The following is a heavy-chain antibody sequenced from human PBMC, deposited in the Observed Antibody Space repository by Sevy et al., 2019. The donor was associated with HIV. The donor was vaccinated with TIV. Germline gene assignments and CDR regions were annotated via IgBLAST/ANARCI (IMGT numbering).Heavy chain of an antibody. V-gene: IGHV3-48*01. CDR1: GFTFSSYS. CDR2: ISSSSSTI. J-gene: IGHJ4*02. D-gene: IGHD6-19*01. CDR3: ARDPGDSSDWYLGH. Sequence: GGSLRLSCAASGFTFSSYSMNWVRQAPGKGLEWVSYISSSSSTIYYADSVKGRFTISRDNAKNSLYLQMNSLRAEDTAVYYCARDPGDSSDWYLGHWGQGTLVTVSS.